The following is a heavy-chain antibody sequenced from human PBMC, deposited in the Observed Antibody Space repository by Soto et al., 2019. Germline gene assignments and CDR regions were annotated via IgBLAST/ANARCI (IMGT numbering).Heavy chain of an antibody. J-gene: IGHJ4*01. Sequence: PSETLSLTCTVSSGSTSSSSYYWGWIRQPPGKGLEWIGSIYYTGKTYYNPSLKSRVTMSVDTSKNQFSLELTSVIATDTAVYYCARHSWFGDLTKLFDSWGQGSLVIVSS. CDR1: SGSTSSSSYY. CDR3: ARHSWFGDLTKLFDS. D-gene: IGHD3-10*01. CDR2: IYYTGKT. V-gene: IGHV4-39*01.